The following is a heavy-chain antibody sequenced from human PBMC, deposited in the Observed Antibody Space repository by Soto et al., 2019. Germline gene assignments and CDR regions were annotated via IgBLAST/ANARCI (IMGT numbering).Heavy chain of an antibody. CDR3: AREPSDRAFDI. Sequence: SETLSLTCTVSGGSISSYYWSWIRQPPGKGLEWIGYIYYSGSTNYNPSLKSRVTISVDTSKNQFSLKLSSVTAADTAVYYCAREPSDRAFDIWGQGTMVTVSS. V-gene: IGHV4-59*01. D-gene: IGHD3-10*01. CDR1: GGSISSYY. J-gene: IGHJ3*02. CDR2: IYYSGST.